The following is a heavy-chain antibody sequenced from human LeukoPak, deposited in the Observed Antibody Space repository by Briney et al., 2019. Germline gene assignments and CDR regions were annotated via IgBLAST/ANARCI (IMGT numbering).Heavy chain of an antibody. CDR1: GGSISSSSYY. CDR3: AILQGWFDP. V-gene: IGHV4-39*01. J-gene: IGHJ5*02. Sequence: PSETLSLTCTVSGGSISSSSYYWGWIRQPPGKGLEWIGSIYYSGSTYYNPSLKSRVTISVDTSKNQFSLKLSSVTAADTAVYYCAILQGWFDPWAREPWSPSPQ. CDR2: IYYSGST.